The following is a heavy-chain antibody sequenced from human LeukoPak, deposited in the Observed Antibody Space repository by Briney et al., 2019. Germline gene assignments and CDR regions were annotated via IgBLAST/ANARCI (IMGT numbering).Heavy chain of an antibody. CDR3: AKDPYYYGSGSYVGD. D-gene: IGHD3-10*01. CDR2: TSYDGNDT. V-gene: IGHV3-30*18. J-gene: IGHJ4*02. CDR1: GFTLSTFG. Sequence: GGSLRLSCAASGFTLSTFGMHWVRQAPGKGLEWVAVTSYDGNDTYYADSVRGRFTVSRDNSKNTLYLQANSLRAEDTAVYYCAKDPYYYGSGSYVGDWGQGTLVTVSS.